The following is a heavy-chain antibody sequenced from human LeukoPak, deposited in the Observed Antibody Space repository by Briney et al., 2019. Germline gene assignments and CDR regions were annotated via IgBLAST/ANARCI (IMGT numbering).Heavy chain of an antibody. D-gene: IGHD3-9*01. J-gene: IGHJ4*02. CDR1: GFTFSSYA. CDR2: ISSSGSTK. Sequence: PGGSLRLSCAASGFTFSSYAVNWVRQAPGKGLEWVSYISSSGSTKYYADSVKGRFTISRDNVKNSLFLQMNSLSDEDTAAYYCARDFLTGYFDYWGQGTLVTVSS. CDR3: ARDFLTGYFDY. V-gene: IGHV3-48*02.